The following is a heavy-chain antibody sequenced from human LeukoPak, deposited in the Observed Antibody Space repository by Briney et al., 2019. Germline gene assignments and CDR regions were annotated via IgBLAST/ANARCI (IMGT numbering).Heavy chain of an antibody. D-gene: IGHD3-3*01. J-gene: IGHJ4*02. CDR1: GDSISIYY. CDR3: ARGFGGYYSFDY. CDR2: IYYNGNT. V-gene: IGHV4-59*01. Sequence: SETLSLTCTVSGDSISIYYWNWIRQPPGKGLEWIGYIYYNGNTNYNPSLKSRVTISVDTSKNQFSLKLTSVTAADTAVYYCARGFGGYYSFDYWGQGTLITVSS.